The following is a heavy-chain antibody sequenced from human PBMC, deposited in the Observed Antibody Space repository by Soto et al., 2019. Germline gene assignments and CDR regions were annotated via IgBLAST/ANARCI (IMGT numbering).Heavy chain of an antibody. CDR1: GGSISSYY. CDR3: ARVILAAAGLINWFDP. CDR2: IYYSGST. D-gene: IGHD6-13*01. Sequence: PSETLSLTCTVSGGSISSYYWSWIRQPPGKGLEWIGYIYYSGSTNYNPSLKSRVTISVDTSKNQFSLKLSSVTAADTAVYYCARVILAAAGLINWFDPGGKGTLVTVSS. J-gene: IGHJ5*02. V-gene: IGHV4-59*01.